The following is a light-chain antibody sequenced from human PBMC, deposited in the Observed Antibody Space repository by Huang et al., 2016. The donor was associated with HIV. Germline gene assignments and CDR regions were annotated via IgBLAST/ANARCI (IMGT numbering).Light chain of an antibody. CDR2: GTS. V-gene: IGKV1-39*01. CDR3: QQTYSPLWA. J-gene: IGKJ1*01. CDR1: QNIGNY. Sequence: DIHLTQSPSSLSASVGDRITITCRTNQNIGNYLNWYQQRPGKAPNLLIDGTSNLQSGVPSRFSGSRSGTVFILSINNLQLEDFASYYCQQTYSPLWAFGQGTKVEIK.